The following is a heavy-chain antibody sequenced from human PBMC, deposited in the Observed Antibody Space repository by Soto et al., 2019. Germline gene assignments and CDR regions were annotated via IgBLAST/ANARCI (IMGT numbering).Heavy chain of an antibody. J-gene: IGHJ6*02. V-gene: IGHV1-69*18. CDR1: GGDFNNYA. Sequence: QVQLVQSGDEVKRPGSSVKVSCKASGGDFNNYAIYWVRQAPGQGLEWMGTIVPVFPSVYYAPRFQGRLTITSDGSTDTVYMMLTSLKSEDTAVYYCAREMPSTAAAYFYYGLHVWVQGTSVTVSS. D-gene: IGHD6-13*01. CDR2: IVPVFPSV. CDR3: AREMPSTAAAYFYYGLHV.